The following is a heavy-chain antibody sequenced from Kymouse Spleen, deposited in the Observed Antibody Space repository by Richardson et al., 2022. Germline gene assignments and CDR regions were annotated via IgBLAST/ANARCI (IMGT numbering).Heavy chain of an antibody. CDR1: GFTFSSYG. CDR2: IWYDGSNK. D-gene: IGHD1-26*01. CDR3: AINSGSFDAFDI. Sequence: QVQLVESGGGVVQPGRSLRLSCAASGFTFSSYGMHWVRQAPGKGLEWVAVIWYDGSNKYYADSVKGRFTISRDNSKNTLYLQMNSLRAEDTAVYYCAINSGSFDAFDIWGQGTMVTVSS. V-gene: IGHV3-33*01. J-gene: IGHJ3*02.